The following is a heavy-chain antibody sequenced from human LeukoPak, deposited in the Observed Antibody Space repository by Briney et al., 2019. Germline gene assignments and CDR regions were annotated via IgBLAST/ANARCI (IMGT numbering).Heavy chain of an antibody. CDR3: ARDPTVTTHYWYFDL. CDR2: INSDGSST. CDR1: GFTFSSYS. D-gene: IGHD4-17*01. V-gene: IGHV3-74*01. J-gene: IGHJ2*01. Sequence: GGSLRLSCAASGFTFSSYSMNWVRQAPGKGLVWVSHINSDGSSTSYAASVKGRFTISRDNAKNTLYLQMNSLRAEDTAVYYCARDPTVTTHYWYFDLWGRGTLVTVSS.